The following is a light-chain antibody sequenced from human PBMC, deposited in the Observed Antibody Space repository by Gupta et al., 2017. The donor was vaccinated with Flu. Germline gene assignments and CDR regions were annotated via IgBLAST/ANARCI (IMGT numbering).Light chain of an antibody. CDR2: QDN. CDR3: QAWDSSAAVV. V-gene: IGLV3-1*01. Sequence: SYELTQPPSVSVSPGQTASITCSGDKLGDKYASWYQQKPGQSPVLVTYQDNKRPSGISERFSGSNSGSTATLTISETQPLDEADYYCQAWDSSAAVVFGGGTKLTVL. CDR1: KLGDKY. J-gene: IGLJ2*01.